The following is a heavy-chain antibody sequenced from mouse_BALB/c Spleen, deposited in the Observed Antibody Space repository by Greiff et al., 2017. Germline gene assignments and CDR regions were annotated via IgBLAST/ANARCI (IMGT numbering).Heavy chain of an antibody. Sequence: EVKVVESGGGLVKPGGSLKLSCAASGFTFSSYAMSWVRQSPEKRLEWVAEISSGGSYTYYPDTVTGRFTISRDNAKNTLYLEMSSLRSEDTAMYYCARDDGYWFAYWGQGTLVTVSA. J-gene: IGHJ3*01. CDR1: GFTFSSYA. CDR2: ISSGGSYT. D-gene: IGHD2-3*01. V-gene: IGHV5-9-4*01. CDR3: ARDDGYWFAY.